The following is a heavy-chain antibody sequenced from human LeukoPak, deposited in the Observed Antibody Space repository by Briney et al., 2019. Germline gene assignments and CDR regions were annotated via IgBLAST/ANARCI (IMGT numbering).Heavy chain of an antibody. CDR1: GYAISSGYF. Sequence: PSETLSLTCSVSGYAISSGYFWGWIRQPPGKGLEWIGTIYHSGSTYYNPSLKSRVTISVDTSKNQFSLKLSSVTAADTAVYYCARRRGITMVRGVITPYYYMDVWGKGPRSPSP. CDR2: IYHSGST. V-gene: IGHV4-38-2*02. D-gene: IGHD3-10*01. J-gene: IGHJ6*03. CDR3: ARRRGITMVRGVITPYYYMDV.